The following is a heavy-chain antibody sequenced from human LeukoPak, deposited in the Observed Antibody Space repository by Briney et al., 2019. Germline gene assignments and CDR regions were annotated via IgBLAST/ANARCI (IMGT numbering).Heavy chain of an antibody. D-gene: IGHD5-24*01. V-gene: IGHV3-23*01. CDR1: GFTFSSHG. J-gene: IGHJ3*02. CDR2: ISGGGLTT. CDR3: ASGRRWLQIENAFDI. Sequence: GGSLRLSCAASGFTFSSHGMSWVRQAPGKGLEWVSAISGGGLTTYYADSVKGRFTISRDNSKNTLHLQMNSLRAEDTAVYYCASGRRWLQIENAFDIWGQGTMVTVSS.